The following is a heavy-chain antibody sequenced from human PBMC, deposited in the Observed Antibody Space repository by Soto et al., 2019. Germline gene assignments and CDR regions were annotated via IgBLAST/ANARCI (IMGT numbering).Heavy chain of an antibody. Sequence: EVQLLESGGGLVQPGGSLRLSCAASGFTFTNYAMNWVPHSPGKGLEWVASVIGTGIDTYHAASVKGRFTISRDNSRNTMYLEMNRLRAEDTAMYHCAKATRGQCIGAHCYAFDFWGQGILVTVS. CDR3: AKATRGQCIGAHCYAFDF. J-gene: IGHJ4*02. CDR1: GFTFTNYA. D-gene: IGHD2-15*01. CDR2: VIGTGIDT. V-gene: IGHV3-23*01.